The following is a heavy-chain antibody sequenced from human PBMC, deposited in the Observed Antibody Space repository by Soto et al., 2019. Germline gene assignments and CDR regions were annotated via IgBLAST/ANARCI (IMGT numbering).Heavy chain of an antibody. V-gene: IGHV4-59*01. CDR3: ARVSASIDY. CDR2: IYYSGST. Sequence: PSETLSLTCTVSGGSISSYYWSWIRQPPGKGLEWIGYIYYSGSTNYNPSLKSRVTISVDTSKNQFSLKLSSVTAADTAVYYCARVSASIDYWGQGTQVTFSS. CDR1: GGSISSYY. D-gene: IGHD6-19*01. J-gene: IGHJ4*02.